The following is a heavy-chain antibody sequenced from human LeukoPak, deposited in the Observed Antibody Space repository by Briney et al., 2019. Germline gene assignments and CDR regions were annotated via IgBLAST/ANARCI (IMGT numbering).Heavy chain of an antibody. CDR1: GFTFSSYS. V-gene: IGHV3-21*01. D-gene: IGHD6-13*01. CDR2: ISSSSSYI. CDR3: ARDLYSSSSPPLDY. J-gene: IGHJ4*02. Sequence: SGGSLRLSCAASGFTFSSYSMNWVRQAPGKGLEWVSSISSSSSYIYYADSVKGRFTISRDNAKNSLYLQMNSLRAEDTAVYYCARDLYSSSSPPLDYWGQGTLVTVSS.